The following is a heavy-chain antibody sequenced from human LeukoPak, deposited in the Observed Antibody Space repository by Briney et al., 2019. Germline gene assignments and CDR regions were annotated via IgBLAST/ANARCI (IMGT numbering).Heavy chain of an antibody. CDR3: ARWMTTVTTGWFDP. CDR2: INPNSGGT. J-gene: IGHJ5*02. Sequence: GASVKVSCKASGGTFTGYYMHWVRQAPGQGLEWMGWINPNSGGTNYAQKFQGRVTMTRDTSISTAYMELSRLRSDDTAVYYCARWMTTVTTGWFDPWGQGTLVTVSS. V-gene: IGHV1-2*02. D-gene: IGHD4-17*01. CDR1: GGTFTGYY.